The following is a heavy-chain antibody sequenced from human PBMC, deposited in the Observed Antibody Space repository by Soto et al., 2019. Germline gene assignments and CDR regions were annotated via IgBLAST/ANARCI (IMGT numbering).Heavy chain of an antibody. J-gene: IGHJ6*02. CDR2: IIPIFGTA. CDR3: ARDPVPPRDYYYGMDV. V-gene: IGHV1-69*06. CDR1: GGTFSSYA. Sequence: QVQLVQSGAEVKKPGSSVKVSCKASGGTFSSYAISWVRQAPGQGLEWMGGIIPIFGTANYAQKFQGRVTITADKSTRTAYMELSSLRSEDTAVYYCARDPVPPRDYYYGMDVWGQGTTVTVSS.